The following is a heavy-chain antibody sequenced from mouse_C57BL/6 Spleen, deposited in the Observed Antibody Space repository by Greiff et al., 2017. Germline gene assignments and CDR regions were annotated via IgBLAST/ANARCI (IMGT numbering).Heavy chain of an antibody. V-gene: IGHV1-55*01. Sequence: QVQRQQPGAELVKPGASVKMSCKASGYTFTSYWRTWVKQRPGQGLEWIGDIYPGSGSTNYNEKFKSKATLTVDTSSSTAYRQLSSLTSEDSAVYSCARTDYSTYGWFAYWGQGTLVTVSA. J-gene: IGHJ3*01. D-gene: IGHD2-5*01. CDR1: GYTFTSYW. CDR3: ARTDYSTYGWFAY. CDR2: IYPGSGST.